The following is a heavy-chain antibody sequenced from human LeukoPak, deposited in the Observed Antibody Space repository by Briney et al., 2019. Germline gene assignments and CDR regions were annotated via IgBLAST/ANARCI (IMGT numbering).Heavy chain of an antibody. J-gene: IGHJ4*02. CDR1: GYTFTGYY. D-gene: IGHD3-22*01. Sequence: ASVKVFCKASGYTFTGYYMHWVRQAPGQGLEWMGRINPNSGGTNYAQKFQGRVTMTRDTSISTAYMELSRLRSDDTAVYYCAREFYDSSGYYSSHLDYWGQGTLVTVSS. CDR3: AREFYDSSGYYSSHLDY. V-gene: IGHV1-2*06. CDR2: INPNSGGT.